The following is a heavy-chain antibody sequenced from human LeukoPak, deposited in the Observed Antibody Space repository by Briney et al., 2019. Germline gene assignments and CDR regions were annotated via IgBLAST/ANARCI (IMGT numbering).Heavy chain of an antibody. D-gene: IGHD3-3*01. CDR2: IYHSGST. V-gene: IGHV4-39*01. CDR3: ARHRYDFWSGWRFRNWFDP. CDR1: GGSTSSSSYY. Sequence: SETLSLTCTVSGGSTSSSSYYWGWIRQPPGKGLEWIGSIYHSGSTYYNPSLKSRVTISVDTSKNQFSLKLSSVTAADTAVYYCARHRYDFWSGWRFRNWFDPWGQGTLVTVSS. J-gene: IGHJ5*02.